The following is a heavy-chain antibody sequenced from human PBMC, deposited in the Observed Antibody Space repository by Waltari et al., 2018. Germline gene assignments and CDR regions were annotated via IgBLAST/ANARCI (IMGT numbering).Heavy chain of an antibody. Sequence: QLQLQESGPGLVKPSETLSLTCTVSGGSISSSSYYWGWIRQPPGKGLEWIGSIYYSGGTYYNPSLKSRVTISVDTSKNQFSRKLSAVTAADTAVYYCARHDYDSSGYYRYYFDYWGQGTLVTVSS. CDR2: IYYSGGT. CDR3: ARHDYDSSGYYRYYFDY. CDR1: GGSISSSSYY. V-gene: IGHV4-39*01. J-gene: IGHJ4*02. D-gene: IGHD3-22*01.